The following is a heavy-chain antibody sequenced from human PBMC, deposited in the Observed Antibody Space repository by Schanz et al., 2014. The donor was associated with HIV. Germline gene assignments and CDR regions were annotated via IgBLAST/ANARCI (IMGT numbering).Heavy chain of an antibody. D-gene: IGHD3-3*01. CDR3: AKDQGYDFWSGYYNYYYMDV. CDR2: ISYDESNK. V-gene: IGHV3-30*18. CDR1: GFTFSSYG. J-gene: IGHJ6*02. Sequence: QVQLVESGGGVVQPGRSLRLSCAASGFTFSSYGMHWVRQAPGKGLEWVAVISYDESNKYYADSVKGRFTISRDNSKNTLYLQMNSLRPEDTAVYYCAKDQGYDFWSGYYNYYYMDVWGQGTTVTVSS.